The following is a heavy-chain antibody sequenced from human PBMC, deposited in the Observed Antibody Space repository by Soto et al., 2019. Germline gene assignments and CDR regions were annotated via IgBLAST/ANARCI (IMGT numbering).Heavy chain of an antibody. CDR1: GFSFSTYS. CDR3: ARGGSSSDNGMDV. CDR2: ISSRSYTI. Sequence: EVQLVESGGGLVQPGGSLRLSCAASGFSFSTYSMNWVRQAPGKGLEWVSYISSRSYTIYYVDSVKGRFTISRDNAKNSLYLQKNSLRDEDTAVDYCARGGSSSDNGMDVWGQGTTVTVSS. D-gene: IGHD6-6*01. J-gene: IGHJ6*02. V-gene: IGHV3-48*02.